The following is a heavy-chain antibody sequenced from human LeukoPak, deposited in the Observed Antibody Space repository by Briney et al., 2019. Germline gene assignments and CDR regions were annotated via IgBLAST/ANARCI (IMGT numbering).Heavy chain of an antibody. J-gene: IGHJ5*02. CDR3: AKMLWRRTFDP. D-gene: IGHD1-14*01. CDR1: GGSISSFY. V-gene: IGHV4-59*01. CDR2: VYYAGTT. Sequence: SETLSLTCTVFGGSISSFYWSWVRQPPGKGLEWIGYVYYAGTTNYTPYLRSRVTISVDMSKNQFSLKLDPVTAADTAVYYCAKMLWRRTFDPWGQGTLVTVSS.